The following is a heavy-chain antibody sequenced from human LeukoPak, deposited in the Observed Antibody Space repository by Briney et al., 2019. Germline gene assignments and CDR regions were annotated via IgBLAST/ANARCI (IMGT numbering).Heavy chain of an antibody. J-gene: IGHJ3*02. Sequence: GGSPRLSFSAPGFPFCSYAITWVRPGPGKGLGWVSDISGGGGNTYYADSVKGGFTISRDNSKNTLYLQMHSLRAEDTAVYYCAIYSGYGTNAFDIWGQGTMVTVSS. D-gene: IGHD5-12*01. CDR3: AIYSGYGTNAFDI. CDR1: GFPFCSYA. CDR2: ISGGGGNT. V-gene: IGHV3-23*01.